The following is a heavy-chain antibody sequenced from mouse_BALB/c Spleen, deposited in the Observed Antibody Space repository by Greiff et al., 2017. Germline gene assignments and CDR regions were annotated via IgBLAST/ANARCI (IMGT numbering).Heavy chain of an antibody. V-gene: IGHV1S22*01. D-gene: IGHD2-1*01. Sequence: LQQPGSELVRPGASVKLSCKASGYTFTSYWMHWVKQRHGQGLEWIGNIYPGSGSTNYDEKFKSKGTLTVDTSSSTAYMHLSSLTSEDSAVYYCARDYDNYAAWFAYWGQGTLVTVSA. CDR2: IYPGSGST. J-gene: IGHJ3*01. CDR1: GYTFTSYW. CDR3: ARDYDNYAAWFAY.